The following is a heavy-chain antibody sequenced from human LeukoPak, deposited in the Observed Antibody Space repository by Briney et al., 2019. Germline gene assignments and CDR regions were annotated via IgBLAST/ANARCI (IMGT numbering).Heavy chain of an antibody. CDR2: IYPTDSQT. Sequence: KTGESLKISCEASGYSFTTYWIGWVRQMPGKGLEWMGIIYPTDSQTIYSPSLQGQVTISADKSISTAYLQWSSLKASDSGVYYCARWGARFSGNYYFDYWGQGTLVTVSS. J-gene: IGHJ4*02. CDR1: GYSFTTYW. D-gene: IGHD3-16*01. V-gene: IGHV5-51*01. CDR3: ARWGARFSGNYYFDY.